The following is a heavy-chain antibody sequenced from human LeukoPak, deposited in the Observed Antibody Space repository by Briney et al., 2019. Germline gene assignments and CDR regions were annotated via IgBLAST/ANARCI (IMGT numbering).Heavy chain of an antibody. V-gene: IGHV4-4*07. D-gene: IGHD7-27*01. CDR1: GGSISSYY. CDR3: ASCLGISAHCNFDY. CDR2: IYTSGST. Sequence: SETLSLTCTVSGGSISSYYWSWIRQPAGKGLEWIGRIYTSGSTNYNPSLKSRVTMSVDTSKNQFSLKLSSVTAADTAVYYCASCLGISAHCNFDYWGQGTLVTVSS. J-gene: IGHJ4*02.